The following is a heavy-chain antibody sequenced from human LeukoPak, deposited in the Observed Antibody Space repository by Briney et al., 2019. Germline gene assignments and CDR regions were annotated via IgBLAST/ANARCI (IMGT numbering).Heavy chain of an antibody. J-gene: IGHJ4*02. V-gene: IGHV4-34*01. Sequence: SETLSLTCAVYGGSFSGYYWSWIRQPPGKGLEWIGEINHSGSTNHNPSLKSRVTISVDTSKNQFSLKLSSVTAADTAVYYCARGQGAVAGTPFDYWGQGTLVTVSS. D-gene: IGHD6-19*01. CDR3: ARGQGAVAGTPFDY. CDR2: INHSGST. CDR1: GGSFSGYY.